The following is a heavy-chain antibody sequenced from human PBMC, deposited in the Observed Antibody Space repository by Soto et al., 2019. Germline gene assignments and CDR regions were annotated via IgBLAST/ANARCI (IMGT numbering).Heavy chain of an antibody. CDR3: AKVKVGATGVDY. CDR2: ISYDGSNK. D-gene: IGHD1-26*01. Sequence: GGSLRLSCAASGFAVSGNYMHWVRQAPGKGLEWVAVISYDGSNKYYADSVKGRFTISRDNSKNTLYLQMNSLRAEDTAVYYCAKVKVGATGVDYWGQGTQVTVSS. J-gene: IGHJ4*02. CDR1: GFAVSGNY. V-gene: IGHV3-30*18.